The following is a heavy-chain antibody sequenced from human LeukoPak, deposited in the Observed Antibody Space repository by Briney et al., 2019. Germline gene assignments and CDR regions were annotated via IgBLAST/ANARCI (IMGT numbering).Heavy chain of an antibody. J-gene: IGHJ4*02. D-gene: IGHD5-12*01. CDR1: GGSISSSSYY. CDR2: IYYSGST. Sequence: SETLSLTCTVSGGSISSSSYYWGWLRQPPGKGLEWIGSIYYSGSTYYNPSLKSRVTISVDTSKNQFSLKLSSVTAADTAVYYCARFGGIVATITGYWGQGTLVTVSS. V-gene: IGHV4-39*01. CDR3: ARFGGIVATITGY.